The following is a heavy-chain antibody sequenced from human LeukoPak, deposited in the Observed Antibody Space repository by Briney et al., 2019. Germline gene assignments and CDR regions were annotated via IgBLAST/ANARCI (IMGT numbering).Heavy chain of an antibody. V-gene: IGHV4-59*01. Sequence: SETLSLTCTVSGGSISSYYWSWMRQSRGKALEWIGYIYYSGSTNYTPSLKSRFTISVATSKNQFSLKLSSVTAADTAVYYCARDSGLVPHAFDIWGQGTMVTVSS. J-gene: IGHJ3*02. D-gene: IGHD6-6*01. CDR1: GGSISSYY. CDR3: ARDSGLVPHAFDI. CDR2: IYYSGST.